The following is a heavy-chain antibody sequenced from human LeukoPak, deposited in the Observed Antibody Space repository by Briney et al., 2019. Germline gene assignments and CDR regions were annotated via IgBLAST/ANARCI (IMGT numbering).Heavy chain of an antibody. CDR3: AKDPVVYHGGSGWHYFDY. D-gene: IGHD6-19*01. V-gene: IGHV3-23*01. Sequence: PGGSLRLSYAASRFTFSSYAMSWVRQAPGRGLEWVSTICGTGDRTYYADSVKGRFTISRDNSMDTLFLQMNSLKAEDTAVYYCAKDPVVYHGGSGWHYFDYWGQGTLVTVSS. CDR1: RFTFSSYA. J-gene: IGHJ4*02. CDR2: ICGTGDRT.